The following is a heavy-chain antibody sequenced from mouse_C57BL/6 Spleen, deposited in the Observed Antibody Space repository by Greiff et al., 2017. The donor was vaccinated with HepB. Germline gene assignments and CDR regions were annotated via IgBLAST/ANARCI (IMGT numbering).Heavy chain of an antibody. J-gene: IGHJ4*01. CDR1: GFTFSSYG. CDR3: ASLMDY. V-gene: IGHV5-6*01. CDR2: ISSGGSYT. Sequence: EVNVVESGGDLVKPGGSLKLSCAASGFTFSSYGMSWVRQTPDKRLEWVATISSGGSYTYYPDSVKGRFTISRDNATNTLYLQMSSLKSEDTAMYYYASLMDYWCQGTSVTVSS.